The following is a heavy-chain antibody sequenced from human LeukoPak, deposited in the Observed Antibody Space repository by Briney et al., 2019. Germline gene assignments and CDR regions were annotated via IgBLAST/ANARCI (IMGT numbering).Heavy chain of an antibody. CDR1: GYSISSGYY. Sequence: SETLSPTCTVSGYSISSGYYWGWIRQPPGKGLEWIGSIYHSGSTYYNPSLKSRVTISVDTSKNQFSLKLSSVTAADTAVYYCASYCSSTRCFASDAFDIWGQGTMVTVSS. J-gene: IGHJ3*02. D-gene: IGHD2-2*01. CDR2: IYHSGST. CDR3: ASYCSSTRCFASDAFDI. V-gene: IGHV4-38-2*02.